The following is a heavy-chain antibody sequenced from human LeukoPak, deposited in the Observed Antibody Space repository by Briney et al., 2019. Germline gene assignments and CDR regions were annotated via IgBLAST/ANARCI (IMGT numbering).Heavy chain of an antibody. CDR2: IYYSGST. J-gene: IGHJ6*03. Sequence: PSETLSLTCTVSGGSISSGDYYWSWIRQPPGKGLEWIGYIYYSGSTYYNPSLKNRVTISVDTSKNQFSLKLSSVTAADTAVYYCARTVVGATPYYYMDVWGKGTTVTVSS. V-gene: IGHV4-30-4*08. CDR1: GGSISSGDYY. CDR3: ARTVVGATPYYYMDV. D-gene: IGHD1-26*01.